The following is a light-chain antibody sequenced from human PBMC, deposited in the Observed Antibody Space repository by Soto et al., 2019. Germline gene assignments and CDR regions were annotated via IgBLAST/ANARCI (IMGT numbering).Light chain of an antibody. J-gene: IGKJ1*01. CDR2: CES. Sequence: EIVMTQSPATLSVSPGERSTLSCRASQSVSSYLAFYQQKPGQSPRLLIYCESNRATGIPDMFSGSGSGTDFTLTISRLEPEDFAVYYCPQYGSSGTVGQGTKVDIK. V-gene: IGKV3-20*01. CDR3: PQYGSSGT. CDR1: QSVSSY.